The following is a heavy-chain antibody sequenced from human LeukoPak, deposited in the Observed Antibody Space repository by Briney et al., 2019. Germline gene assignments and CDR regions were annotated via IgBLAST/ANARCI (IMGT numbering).Heavy chain of an antibody. J-gene: IGHJ4*02. D-gene: IGHD4-17*01. V-gene: IGHV3-30*02. CDR2: IRYDGRNK. CDR3: AKPMTTVTPFDY. CDR1: GFTSNNYG. Sequence: GGSLRLSCAASGFTSNNYGMHWVRQPHDKGREWVAFIRYDGRNKYYAKSVKGRFTISKDDSKNTLDLQMKSLRAEDTAVYYCAKPMTTVTPFDYWGQGTLVAVSS.